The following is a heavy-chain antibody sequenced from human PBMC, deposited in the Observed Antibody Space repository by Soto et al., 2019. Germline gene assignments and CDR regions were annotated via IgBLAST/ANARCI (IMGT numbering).Heavy chain of an antibody. CDR2: ISGSGGST. J-gene: IGHJ4*02. Sequence: EVQLLESGGGLVQPGGSLRLSCAASGFTFSSYAMSWVCQAPGKGLEWVSAISGSGGSTYYADSVKGRFTISRDNSKNPVDLQMKRLRGEDTGVYYCAKDLQQLVRPYYFDFWGQGTLGTVSS. D-gene: IGHD6-13*01. V-gene: IGHV3-23*01. CDR1: GFTFSSYA. CDR3: AKDLQQLVRPYYFDF.